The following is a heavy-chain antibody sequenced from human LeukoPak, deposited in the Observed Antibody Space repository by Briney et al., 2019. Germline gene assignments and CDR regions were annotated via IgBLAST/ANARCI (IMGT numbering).Heavy chain of an antibody. J-gene: IGHJ4*02. D-gene: IGHD3-10*01. CDR2: IYYSGST. CDR1: GGSISSSSYS. Sequence: SETLSFTCTVSGGSISSSSYSWGWIRQPPGKGLEWIGTIYYSGSTYYNPSLKSRVTISVDTSKNQFSLKLSSVTAADTAVYYCARHTGGRPQYYGSGRFYRLEYFDYWGQGTLVTVSS. CDR3: ARHTGGRPQYYGSGRFYRLEYFDY. V-gene: IGHV4-39*01.